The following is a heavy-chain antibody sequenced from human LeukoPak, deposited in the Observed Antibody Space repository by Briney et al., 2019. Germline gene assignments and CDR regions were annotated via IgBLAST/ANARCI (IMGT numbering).Heavy chain of an antibody. D-gene: IGHD2-2*01. J-gene: IGHJ6*02. V-gene: IGHV3-23*01. CDR3: AKGLDIVVPYYAMDV. CDR1: GFTFSSYS. Sequence: PGGSLRLSCAASGFTFSSYSMYWVRQAPGKGLEWVSAISGSGGSTYYADSVKGRFTISRDNSKNTLYLQMNSLRAEDTAVYYCAKGLDIVVPYYAMDVWGQGTTVTVSS. CDR2: ISGSGGST.